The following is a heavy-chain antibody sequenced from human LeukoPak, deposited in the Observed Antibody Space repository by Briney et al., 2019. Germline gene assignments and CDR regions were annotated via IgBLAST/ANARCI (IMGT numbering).Heavy chain of an antibody. D-gene: IGHD6-13*01. Sequence: SETLSLTCTVSGGSISSYYWSWIRQPPGKGLEWIGYIYYSGSTNYNPSLKSRVTISVDTSKNQFSLKLSSVTAADTAVYYCARLSSSPSTYYYYMDVWGKGTTVTVSS. CDR1: GGSISSYY. CDR2: IYYSGST. J-gene: IGHJ6*03. V-gene: IGHV4-59*01. CDR3: ARLSSSPSTYYYYMDV.